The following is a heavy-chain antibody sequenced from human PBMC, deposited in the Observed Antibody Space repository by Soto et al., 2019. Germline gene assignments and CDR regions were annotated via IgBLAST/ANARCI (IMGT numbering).Heavy chain of an antibody. D-gene: IGHD3-10*01. CDR2: IIPIFGTA. CDR3: ARERGSGSGSYTGMDV. J-gene: IGHJ6*02. V-gene: IGHV1-69*13. Sequence: SVKVSCKASGGTFSSYAISWVRQAPGQGLEWMGGIIPIFGTANYAQKFQGRVTITADESTGTAYMELSSLRSEDTAVYYCARERGSGSGSYTGMDVWGQGTMVTVSS. CDR1: GGTFSSYA.